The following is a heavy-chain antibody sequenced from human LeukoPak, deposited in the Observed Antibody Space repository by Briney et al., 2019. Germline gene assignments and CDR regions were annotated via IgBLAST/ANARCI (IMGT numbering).Heavy chain of an antibody. CDR3: ARGFGAGNYYYGWFDP. CDR2: IHDSGST. J-gene: IGHJ5*02. V-gene: IGHV4-30-4*01. D-gene: IGHD3-10*01. Sequence: SETLSLTCTVSGASISSGDYHWNWIRQPPGKGLEWIGFIHDSGSTYYNPSLKSRVSISRDMSKNQLSLMLSSVTAADTAVYYCARGFGAGNYYYGWFDPWGQGTLVSVSS. CDR1: GASISSGDYH.